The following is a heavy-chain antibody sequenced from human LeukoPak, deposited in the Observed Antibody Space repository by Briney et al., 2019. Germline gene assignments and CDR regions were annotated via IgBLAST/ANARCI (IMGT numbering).Heavy chain of an antibody. CDR3: ASYPWVQDAFDI. Sequence: SETLSLTCSVSDDSITMYYWTWIRQPPGKGLEWIGYVDHTGSTNFNPSLNGRVSISRDTSKNLFSLRLRSVTAADTAVYYCASYPWVQDAFDIWGQGTMVTVSS. CDR1: DDSITMYY. V-gene: IGHV4-59*08. CDR2: VDHTGST. J-gene: IGHJ3*02. D-gene: IGHD5-24*01.